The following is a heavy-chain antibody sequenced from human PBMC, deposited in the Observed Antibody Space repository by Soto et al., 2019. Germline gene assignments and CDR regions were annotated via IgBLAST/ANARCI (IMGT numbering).Heavy chain of an antibody. CDR2: IIPIFDSP. Sequence: QVQLVQSGAEVKKPGSSVRVSCKASGGSFSTYAFSWVRQAPGHGLEWMGGIIPIFDSPYYAQNFQGRVTIAADRSTSTVYMELSSLTPEDTAVSYCARGAECRGYCLKKFTSLAPWGQGPLVPVSS. V-gene: IGHV1-69*06. J-gene: IGHJ5*02. CDR1: GGSFSTYA. D-gene: IGHD2-15*01. CDR3: ARGAECRGYCLKKFTSLAP.